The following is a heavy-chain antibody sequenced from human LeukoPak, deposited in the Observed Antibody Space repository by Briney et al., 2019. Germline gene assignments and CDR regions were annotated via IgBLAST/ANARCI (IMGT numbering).Heavy chain of an antibody. J-gene: IGHJ4*02. V-gene: IGHV3-7*01. D-gene: IGHD2-2*01. CDR2: IKQEGSEK. CDR1: GFPYKRYW. Sequence: GGSLSLSCAVSGFPYKRYWISGVRDAPGKGVVGVANIKQEGSEKYYVRSVKGRFTISKDDAKDSVYQQMNSLRVEGTAVYYCTRMSWRSRPFDYWGQGTLVTVSS. CDR3: TRMSWRSRPFDY.